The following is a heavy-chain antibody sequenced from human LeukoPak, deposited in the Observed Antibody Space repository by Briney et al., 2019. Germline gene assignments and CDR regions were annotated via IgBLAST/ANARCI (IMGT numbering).Heavy chain of an antibody. CDR1: GFTFSSYA. J-gene: IGHJ6*02. CDR3: ANNWLDYYDKSGYGMDV. CDR2: ISGSGGST. V-gene: IGHV3-23*01. D-gene: IGHD3-22*01. Sequence: PGGSLRLSCAASGFTFSSYAMSWVRQAPGKGLEWVSAISGSGGSTYYADSVKGRFTISRDNSKNTLYLQMNSLRAEDTAVYYCANNWLDYYDKSGYGMDVWGQGTTVTVSS.